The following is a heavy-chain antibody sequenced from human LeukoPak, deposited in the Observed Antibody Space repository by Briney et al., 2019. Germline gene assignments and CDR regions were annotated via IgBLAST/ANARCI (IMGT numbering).Heavy chain of an antibody. J-gene: IGHJ5*02. Sequence: PGGSLRLSCAASGFTFSRFSMNWVRQAPGKGLEWVSSISSSGTYIYYADSVKGRFTISRDNAKNSLYLQMNSLRAEDTAVYYCARDIAVAGTGWFDPWGQGTLVTVSS. CDR2: ISSSGTYI. CDR3: ARDIAVAGTGWFDP. D-gene: IGHD6-19*01. V-gene: IGHV3-21*01. CDR1: GFTFSRFS.